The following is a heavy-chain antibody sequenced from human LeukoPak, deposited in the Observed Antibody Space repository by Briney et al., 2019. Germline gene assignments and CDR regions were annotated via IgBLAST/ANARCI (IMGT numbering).Heavy chain of an antibody. CDR1: GGTFSSYA. CDR3: ARSSGYYSSLFYMHV. V-gene: IGHV1-46*01. J-gene: IGHJ6*03. Sequence: ASVKVSCKASGGTFSSYAISWVRQAPGQGLEWVGIINPSGDPTTYAQKFQGRVTMTSDMSTSTVYMELSSLRSEDTAVYYCARSSGYYSSLFYMHVWGKGTTVTVSS. D-gene: IGHD3-22*01. CDR2: INPSGDPT.